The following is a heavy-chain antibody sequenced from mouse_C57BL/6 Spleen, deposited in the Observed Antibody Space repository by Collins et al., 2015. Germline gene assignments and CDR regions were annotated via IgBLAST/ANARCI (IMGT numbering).Heavy chain of an antibody. CDR2: NYDST. D-gene: IGHD2-3*01. CDR3: ARAGDGYRFAY. Sequence: NYDSTSYNQKFKGKATLTVDKSSSTAYMELRSLTSEDTTVYYCARAGDGYRFAYWGQGTLVTVSA. V-gene: IGHV1-18*01. J-gene: IGHJ3*01.